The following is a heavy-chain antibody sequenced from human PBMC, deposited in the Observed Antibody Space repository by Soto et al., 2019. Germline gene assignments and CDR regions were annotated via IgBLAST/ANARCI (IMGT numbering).Heavy chain of an antibody. CDR3: ATTMGPGISVAGDYQYYYGVDV. CDR2: IMSIFGTP. CDR1: GDTFSNYA. J-gene: IGHJ6*04. D-gene: IGHD6-19*01. Sequence: QVQLMQSGAEVKNPGSSVKVSCTASGDTFSNYAISWVRQAPGQGLEWMGGIMSIFGTPNYAQKFQGRVTITADESTSTAYMELSSLTSEDTAMYYCATTMGPGISVAGDYQYYYGVDVWGKGTTVTVSS. V-gene: IGHV1-69*01.